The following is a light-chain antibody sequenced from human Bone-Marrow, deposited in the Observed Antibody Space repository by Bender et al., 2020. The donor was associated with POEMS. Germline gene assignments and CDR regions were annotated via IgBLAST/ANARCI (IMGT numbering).Light chain of an antibody. J-gene: IGLJ1*01. CDR2: EVT. CDR3: SSYAGTNYYYV. V-gene: IGLV2-8*01. Sequence: QSALTQPPSASGSPGQSVTISCTGTSSDVGGYDYVPWYQHRPGKAPKVMIYEVTKRPSGVPDRFSGSKSGNTASLTVSGLQAEDEADYYCSSYAGTNYYYVFGTGTKVTVL. CDR1: SSDVGGYDY.